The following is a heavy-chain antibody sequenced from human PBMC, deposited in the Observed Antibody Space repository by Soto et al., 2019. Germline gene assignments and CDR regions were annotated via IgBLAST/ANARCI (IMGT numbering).Heavy chain of an antibody. CDR2: IDHDGPT. V-gene: IGHV3-74*01. Sequence: EVQLVESGGGLVQPGGSLRLSCAGSGFTFSNYWMHWVRQAPGTGLEWVSRIDHDGPTDYAGSVRGRFTISRDNAENTLYLQMNSLRPEDTAVYYCVRDSHGDYWGQGTLVTVSS. CDR1: GFTFSNYW. CDR3: VRDSHGDY. J-gene: IGHJ4*02.